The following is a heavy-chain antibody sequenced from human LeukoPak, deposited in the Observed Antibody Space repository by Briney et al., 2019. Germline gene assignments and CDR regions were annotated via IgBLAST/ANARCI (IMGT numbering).Heavy chain of an antibody. J-gene: IGHJ3*02. V-gene: IGHV3-48*01. CDR3: ARDPGLSPLGAFDI. CDR1: GFTFSSYS. D-gene: IGHD3-16*02. CDR2: ISSSSSTI. Sequence: GGSLRLSCAASGFTFSSYSMNWVRQAPGKGLEWVSYISSSSSTIYYADSVKGRLTISRDNAKNSLYLQMNSLRAEDTAVYYFARDPGLSPLGAFDIWGQGTMVTVSS.